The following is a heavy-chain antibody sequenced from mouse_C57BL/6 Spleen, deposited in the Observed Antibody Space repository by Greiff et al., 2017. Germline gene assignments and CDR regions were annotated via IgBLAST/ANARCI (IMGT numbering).Heavy chain of an antibody. CDR3: ARQGYDYTYAMDY. J-gene: IGHJ4*01. Sequence: VKLMESGPGLVAPSQSLSITCTVSGFSLTSYGVHWVRQPPGKGLEWLVVIWSDGSTTYNSALKSRLSISKDNSKSQVFLKMNSLQTDDTAMYYCARQGYDYTYAMDYWGQGTSVTVSS. D-gene: IGHD2-4*01. CDR1: GFSLTSYG. CDR2: IWSDGST. V-gene: IGHV2-6-1*01.